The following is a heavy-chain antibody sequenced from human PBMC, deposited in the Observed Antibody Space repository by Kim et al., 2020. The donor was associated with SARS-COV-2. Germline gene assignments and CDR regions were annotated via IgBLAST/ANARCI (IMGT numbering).Heavy chain of an antibody. CDR3: ADGGGGLGRL. CDR1: GASISSSY. J-gene: IGHJ1*01. CDR2: LSHVGSH. V-gene: IGHV4-59*13. Sequence: SETLSLTCSVSGASISSSYWTWIRQPPGKGLEWIAYLSHVGSHHYNPALKNRVSTLVNNTTNQSPLLLRSITGADTAFYFCADGGGGLGRLGGQR. D-gene: IGHD6-19*01.